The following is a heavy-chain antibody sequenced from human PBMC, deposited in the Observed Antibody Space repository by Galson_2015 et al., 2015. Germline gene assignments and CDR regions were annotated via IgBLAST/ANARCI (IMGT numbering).Heavy chain of an antibody. D-gene: IGHD4-17*01. J-gene: IGHJ6*03. CDR2: IIPIFGTA. CDR3: ARLVYGDYDYYYYMDV. Sequence: SVKVSCKASGGTFSSYAISWVRQAPGQGLEWMGGIIPIFGTANYAQKFQGRVTITADESTSTAYMELSSLRSEDTAVYYCARLVYGDYDYYYYMDVWGKGTTVTVSS. V-gene: IGHV1-69*13. CDR1: GGTFSSYA.